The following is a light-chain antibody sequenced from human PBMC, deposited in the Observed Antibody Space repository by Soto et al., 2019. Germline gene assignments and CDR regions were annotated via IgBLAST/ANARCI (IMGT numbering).Light chain of an antibody. J-gene: IGLJ3*02. CDR2: EVS. V-gene: IGLV2-14*01. CDR3: SSYTSGSTWV. Sequence: QSALTQPASVSGSPGQSITISCTETSSDVGAYNYVSWYQQHPGKAPKLMIYEVSNRPSGVSNRFSGSKSGNTASLTISGLQAEDEGDYYCSSYTSGSTWVFGGGTKVTVL. CDR1: SSDVGAYNY.